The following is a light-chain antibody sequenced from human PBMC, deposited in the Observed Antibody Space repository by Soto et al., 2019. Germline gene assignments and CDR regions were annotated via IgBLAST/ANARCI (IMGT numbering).Light chain of an antibody. Sequence: DIVMSQSPDSLAVSLGERATINCKSSQSVLYNSNNKNYLAWYQQKPGQPPKLLIYWASTRESGVPDRFSGSGSGTDFTLTISSLQAEDVAVYYCQQYVTTRPTFGQGTKVEIK. CDR3: QQYVTTRPT. CDR2: WAS. J-gene: IGKJ1*01. CDR1: QSVLYNSNNKNY. V-gene: IGKV4-1*01.